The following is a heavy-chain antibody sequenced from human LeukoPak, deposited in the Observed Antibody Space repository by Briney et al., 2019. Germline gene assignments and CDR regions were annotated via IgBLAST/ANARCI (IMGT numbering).Heavy chain of an antibody. D-gene: IGHD5-24*01. CDR3: ARTKEMATISYFDS. J-gene: IGHJ4*02. CDR2: IDSSGSTI. CDR1: VFTLSSYE. Sequence: PGGSLRLSCAASVFTLSSYEMNSVRQAPGKGREWVSYIDSSGSTIHYADSVKGRFTISRDNAKNSLYLQMNSLRAEDTAVYYCARTKEMATISYFDSWGQGALVTVSS. V-gene: IGHV3-48*03.